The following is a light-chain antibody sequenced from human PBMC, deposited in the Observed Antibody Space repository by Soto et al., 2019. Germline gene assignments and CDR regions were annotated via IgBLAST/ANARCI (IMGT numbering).Light chain of an antibody. V-gene: IGLV2-8*01. CDR2: EVT. CDR1: KNDIGVYDF. CDR3: SSYAGSNNFV. Sequence: QSALTQPPSASGSPGQSVTISCTGTKNDIGVYDFVSWYQHHPGKAPRLIIYEVTKRPSGVPDRVSASKSGNTASLTVSGLRAEDEADYYCSSYAGSNNFVFGSGTKVTVL. J-gene: IGLJ1*01.